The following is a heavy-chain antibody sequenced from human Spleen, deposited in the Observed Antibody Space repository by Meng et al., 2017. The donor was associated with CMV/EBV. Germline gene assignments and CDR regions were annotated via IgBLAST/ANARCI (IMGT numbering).Heavy chain of an antibody. V-gene: IGHV4-4*02. Sequence: SGGSISSSNWWSWVRQHPGKGLEWIGEIYHSGSTSYNPSLKSRITISVDKSKNQFSLRLTSVTAADTAVYYCASRCSSTSCYTPDYWGQGTLVTVSS. CDR3: ASRCSSTSCYTPDY. J-gene: IGHJ4*02. CDR2: IYHSGST. CDR1: GGSISSSNW. D-gene: IGHD2-2*02.